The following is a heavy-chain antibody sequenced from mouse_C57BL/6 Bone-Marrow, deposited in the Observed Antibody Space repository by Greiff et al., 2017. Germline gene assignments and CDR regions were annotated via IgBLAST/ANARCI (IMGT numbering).Heavy chain of an antibody. CDR3: ARLRYYDSPWFAY. D-gene: IGHD1-1*01. CDR2: IHPNSGST. J-gene: IGHJ3*01. V-gene: IGHV1-64*01. Sequence: VQLQQPGAELVKPGASVKLSCKASGYTFTSYWMHWVKQRPGQGLEWIGMIHPNSGSTNYNEKFKSKATLTVDKSSSTAYMQLSSLTSEDSAVYYCARLRYYDSPWFAYWGQGTLVTVSA. CDR1: GYTFTSYW.